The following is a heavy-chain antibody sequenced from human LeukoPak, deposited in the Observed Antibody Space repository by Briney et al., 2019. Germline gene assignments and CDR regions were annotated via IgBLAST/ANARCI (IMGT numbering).Heavy chain of an antibody. Sequence: SETLSLTCTVSGGSISSYYWSWIRQPPGKGLEWIGYIYYSGSTNYNPSLKSRVTISVDTSKNQFSLKLSSVTAADTAVYYCARDTYYYGSGSYWFDPWGQGTLVTVSS. CDR2: IYYSGST. CDR3: ARDTYYYGSGSYWFDP. D-gene: IGHD3-10*01. V-gene: IGHV4-59*12. J-gene: IGHJ5*02. CDR1: GGSISSYY.